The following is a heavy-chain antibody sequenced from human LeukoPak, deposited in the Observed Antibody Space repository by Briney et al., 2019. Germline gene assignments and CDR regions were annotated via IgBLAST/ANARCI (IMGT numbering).Heavy chain of an antibody. J-gene: IGHJ4*02. CDR1: GGSINSGPYY. D-gene: IGHD2-2*01. V-gene: IGHV4-31*03. Sequence: SETLSLTCTVSGGSINSGPYYWSWIRQHPGKGLEWIGYIHYSGSTYYNPSLKSRIIISVDTSKNQFSLKLSSVTAVDTAMYYCARYCSSTKCPFDYWGQGTLVTVSS. CDR3: ARYCSSTKCPFDY. CDR2: IHYSGST.